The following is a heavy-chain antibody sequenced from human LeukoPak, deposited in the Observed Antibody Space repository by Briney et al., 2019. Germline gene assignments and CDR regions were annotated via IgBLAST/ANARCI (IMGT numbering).Heavy chain of an antibody. CDR2: IYTSGST. CDR1: GGSISSGSYY. J-gene: IGHJ5*02. CDR3: ARESGASGDYDFWSGYYNWFDP. V-gene: IGHV4-61*02. D-gene: IGHD3-3*01. Sequence: PSQTLSLTCTVSGGSISSGSYYWSWIRQPAGKGLQWIGRIYTSGSTNYNPSLKSRVTISVDTSKNQFSLKLSSVTAADTAEYYCARESGASGDYDFWSGYYNWFDPWGQGTLVTVSS.